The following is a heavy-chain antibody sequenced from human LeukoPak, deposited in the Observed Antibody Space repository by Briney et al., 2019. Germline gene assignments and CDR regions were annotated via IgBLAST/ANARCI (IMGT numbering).Heavy chain of an antibody. CDR2: ISAYNGNT. V-gene: IGHV1-18*01. J-gene: IGHJ4*02. D-gene: IGHD3-9*01. Sequence: ASVKVSCKASGYTFTRYGISWVRQAPGQGLEWRGGISAYNGNTNYAQKLQGRVTMTTDTSTSTAYMELRSLRSDDTAVYYCARARLPYILTGIFDYWGQGTLVTVSS. CDR1: GYTFTRYG. CDR3: ARARLPYILTGIFDY.